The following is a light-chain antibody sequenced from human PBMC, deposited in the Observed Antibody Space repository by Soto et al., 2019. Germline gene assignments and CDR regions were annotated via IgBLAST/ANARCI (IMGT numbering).Light chain of an antibody. J-gene: IGKJ4*01. V-gene: IGKV1-39*01. CDR1: QSITTD. Sequence: DIQMTQSPSSLSASVGDRVTITCRASQSITTDLNWYRQKPGKAPKLLIYAASSLQSGVPSRFSGSGSETEFTLSISSLQPEYFATYFCQQIYRAPLTFGGGTKVEIK. CDR2: AAS. CDR3: QQIYRAPLT.